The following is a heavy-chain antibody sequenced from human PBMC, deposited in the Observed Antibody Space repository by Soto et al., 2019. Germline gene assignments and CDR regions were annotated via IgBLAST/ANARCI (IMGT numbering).Heavy chain of an antibody. Sequence: GGSLRLSCAASGFTFSSYSMNWVRQAPGKGLEWVSSISSSSSYIYYADSVKGRFTISRDNAKNSLYLQMNSLRAEDTAVYYCARARAYYYDSSGSPDYWGQGTLVTVSS. CDR1: GFTFSSYS. V-gene: IGHV3-21*01. CDR3: ARARAYYYDSSGSPDY. CDR2: ISSSSSYI. D-gene: IGHD3-22*01. J-gene: IGHJ4*02.